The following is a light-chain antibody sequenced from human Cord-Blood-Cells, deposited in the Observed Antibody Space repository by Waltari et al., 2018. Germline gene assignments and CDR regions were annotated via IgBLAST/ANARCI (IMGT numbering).Light chain of an antibody. J-gene: IGKJ3*01. V-gene: IGKV1-39*01. CDR3: QQSYSTPIT. CDR2: AAS. CDR1: QSISSY. Sequence: IQMAQFLSSLSASVGDRVTITCRASQSISSYLNWYQQKPGKAPKLLIYAASSLQSGVPSRFSGSGSGTDFTLTISSLQPEDFATYYCQQSYSTPITFGPGTKVDIK.